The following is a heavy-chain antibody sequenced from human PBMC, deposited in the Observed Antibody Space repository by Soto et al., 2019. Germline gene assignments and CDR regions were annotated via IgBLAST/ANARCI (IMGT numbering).Heavy chain of an antibody. D-gene: IGHD6-19*01. CDR1: GYSITAGGYY. J-gene: IGHJ5*02. Sequence: PSETLSLTCFVSGYSITAGGYYWSWIRHHPGKGLEWIGSFYSSGSIIYNPSLRSRVSISGDTSSNQFSMSLTSVTAADTARYYCARMYSSGSGWFHPWGQGTLVTVPQ. V-gene: IGHV4-31*03. CDR3: ARMYSSGSGWFHP. CDR2: FYSSGSI.